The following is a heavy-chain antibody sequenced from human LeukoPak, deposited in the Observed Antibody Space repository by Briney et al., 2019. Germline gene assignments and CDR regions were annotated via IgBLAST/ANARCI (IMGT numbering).Heavy chain of an antibody. CDR2: TSGTG. D-gene: IGHD3-22*01. J-gene: IGHJ4*02. CDR3: ARDWGSDSSGYSPLPL. Sequence: SETLSLTCTVSGDSISSHYLGWIRQPAGKGLEWIGITSGTGSYNPSLKSRVSMSVDTSRNLVSLTLTSVTAADTAVYYCARDWGSDSSGYSPLPLWGQGTLVTVSS. CDR1: GDSISSHY. V-gene: IGHV4-4*07.